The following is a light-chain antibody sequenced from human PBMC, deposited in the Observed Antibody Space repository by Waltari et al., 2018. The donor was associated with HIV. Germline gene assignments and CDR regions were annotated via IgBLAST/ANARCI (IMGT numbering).Light chain of an antibody. Sequence: QSVLTQPPSVSAAPGQKVTISCSGSSPNIGSNRVFWYQQLPGTAPKLLIYDITKRPSGVPDRFSGSKSGTLATLGITGLQTGDEADYYCGTWDSSLSAVLFGGGTKLTVL. J-gene: IGLJ2*01. CDR3: GTWDSSLSAVL. CDR1: SPNIGSNR. V-gene: IGLV1-51*01. CDR2: DIT.